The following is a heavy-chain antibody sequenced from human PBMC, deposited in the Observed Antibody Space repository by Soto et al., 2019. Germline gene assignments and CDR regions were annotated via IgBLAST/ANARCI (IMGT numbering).Heavy chain of an antibody. V-gene: IGHV3-66*01. D-gene: IGHD6-13*01. CDR3: ARDRDSSNWFGY. Sequence: GGSLRLSCAASGFSVRSNYMNWVRQAPGKGLEWVSVIYSDGSTYYADSVKGRFTISRDNSKNTLYLQMNSLRAEDTALYYCARDRDSSNWFGYWGQGTLVTVSS. J-gene: IGHJ5*01. CDR2: IYSDGST. CDR1: GFSVRSNY.